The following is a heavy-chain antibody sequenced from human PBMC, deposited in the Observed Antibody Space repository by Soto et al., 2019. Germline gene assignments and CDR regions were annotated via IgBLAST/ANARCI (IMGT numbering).Heavy chain of an antibody. Sequence: SETLSLTCAVYGVSFSGYYWSWIRQPPGKGLEWIGEINHSGSTNYNPSLKSRVTISVDTSKNQFSLKLSSVTAADTAVYYCARETARAYYDILTGDPFDYWGQGTLVTVSS. CDR2: INHSGST. CDR3: ARETARAYYDILTGDPFDY. CDR1: GVSFSGYY. J-gene: IGHJ4*02. D-gene: IGHD3-9*01. V-gene: IGHV4-34*01.